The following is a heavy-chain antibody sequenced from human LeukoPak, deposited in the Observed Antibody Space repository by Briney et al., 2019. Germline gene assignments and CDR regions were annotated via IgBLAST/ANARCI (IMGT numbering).Heavy chain of an antibody. V-gene: IGHV3-7*01. J-gene: IGHJ5*02. CDR3: ARKPSRQIYSSGWYTGDPNWFDP. Sequence: GGSLRLSCVASGFTFSSYWMTWVRQAPGKGLEWVANIKTDGSQIYYVDSVEGRFTISRDNAKNSLYLQMNSLRAEDTAVYYCARKPSRQIYSSGWYTGDPNWFDPWGQGTLVTVSS. D-gene: IGHD6-19*01. CDR2: IKTDGSQI. CDR1: GFTFSSYW.